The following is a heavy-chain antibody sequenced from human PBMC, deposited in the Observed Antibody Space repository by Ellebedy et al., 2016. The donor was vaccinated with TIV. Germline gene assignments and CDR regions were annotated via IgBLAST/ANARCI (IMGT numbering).Heavy chain of an antibody. CDR1: GFTFSSHW. D-gene: IGHD1-26*01. CDR3: ARVRLGDYYNYFYMDV. J-gene: IGHJ6*03. Sequence: GESLKISXAASGFTFSSHWMHWVRQAPGKGLVWVSRINGDGRRTSYADSVKGRFTISRDSAKSSLSLEMNNLRGEDTAVYYCARVRLGDYYNYFYMDVWGKGTTVTVS. CDR2: INGDGRRT. V-gene: IGHV3-74*01.